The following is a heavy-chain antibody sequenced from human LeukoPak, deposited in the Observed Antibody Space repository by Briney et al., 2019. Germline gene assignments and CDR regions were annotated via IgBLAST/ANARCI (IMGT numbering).Heavy chain of an antibody. D-gene: IGHD3-10*01. Sequence: GGSLRLSCAASGFTLRSSDMNWVRQAPGKGLEWVSAISGSVGGTTYYANSVKGRFTISRDNAENSLYLQMNSLRAEDTAVYYCAKDVGYGSGSYYHYFDYWGQGTLVTVSS. CDR2: ISGSVGGTT. CDR1: GFTLRSSD. CDR3: AKDVGYGSGSYYHYFDY. V-gene: IGHV3-23*01. J-gene: IGHJ4*02.